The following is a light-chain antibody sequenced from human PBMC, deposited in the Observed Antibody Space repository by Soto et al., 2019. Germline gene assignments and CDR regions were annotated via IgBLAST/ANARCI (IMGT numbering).Light chain of an antibody. V-gene: IGLV2-18*01. CDR2: EVS. J-gene: IGLJ1*01. Sequence: QSALTQPPSVSGSPGQSVTISCTGTSSDVGSYNRVSWYQQPPGTAPKLMIYEVSHRPSGVPDRFSGSKSGNTASLTISGLQAEDEADYYCSLDTSSSTYVFGTGTKLTVL. CDR3: SLDTSSSTYV. CDR1: SSDVGSYNR.